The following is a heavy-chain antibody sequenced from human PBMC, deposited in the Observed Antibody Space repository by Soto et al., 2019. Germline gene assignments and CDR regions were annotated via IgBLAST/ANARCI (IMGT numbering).Heavy chain of an antibody. CDR3: AKNGQPPYYYYGLDV. V-gene: IGHV1-18*01. J-gene: IGHJ6*02. D-gene: IGHD2-8*01. CDR1: GYTFTSYG. Sequence: GASVKVSCKASGYTFTSYGISWVRQAPGQGLEWMGWISGYNGDTNYAQKFQGRVSMTIDTSTTTAYMELRSLTSDDTAVYYCAKNGQPPYYYYGLDVWGQGTKVTSP. CDR2: ISGYNGDT.